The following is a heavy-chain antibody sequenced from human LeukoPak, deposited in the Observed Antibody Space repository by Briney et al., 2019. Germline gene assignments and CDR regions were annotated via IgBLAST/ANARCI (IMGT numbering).Heavy chain of an antibody. CDR3: ARFYGRTAMALLVSYYYYGMDV. J-gene: IGHJ6*02. CDR1: GGSFSGYY. D-gene: IGHD5-18*01. V-gene: IGHV4-34*01. CDR2: INHSGST. Sequence: SETLSLTCGVYGGSFSGYYWSWIRQPPGKGLEWIGEINHSGSTNYNPSLKSRVTISVDTSKNQFSLKLSSVTAVDTAVYYCARFYGRTAMALLVSYYYYGMDVWGQGTTVTVSS.